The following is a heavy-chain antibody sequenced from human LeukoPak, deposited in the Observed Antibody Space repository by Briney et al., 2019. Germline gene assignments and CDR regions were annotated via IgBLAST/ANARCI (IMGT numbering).Heavy chain of an antibody. J-gene: IGHJ4*02. Sequence: GGSLRLSCAASGFTFSSYSMNWVRQAPGKGLEWVSYISSSSSTIYYADSVKGRFTISRDNSKNTLYLQMNSLRAEDTAVYYCARDDSSSWREFDYWGQGTLVTVSS. CDR1: GFTFSSYS. V-gene: IGHV3-48*01. D-gene: IGHD6-13*01. CDR3: ARDDSSSWREFDY. CDR2: ISSSSSTI.